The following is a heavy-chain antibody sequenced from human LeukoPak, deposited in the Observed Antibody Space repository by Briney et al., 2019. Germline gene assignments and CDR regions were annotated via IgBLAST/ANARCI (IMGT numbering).Heavy chain of an antibody. D-gene: IGHD7-27*01. CDR2: MSPNSGDT. J-gene: IGHJ4*02. CDR1: GYTFTSHD. Sequence: ASVKVSCTASGYTFTSHDINWVRQATGQGLGWMGWMSPNSGDTGYAQKFQGRVTMTSDSSISTAYMELSSLRSEDTAIYYCVRTPPSWGFDYWGQGTLVTVSS. V-gene: IGHV1-8*01. CDR3: VRTPPSWGFDY.